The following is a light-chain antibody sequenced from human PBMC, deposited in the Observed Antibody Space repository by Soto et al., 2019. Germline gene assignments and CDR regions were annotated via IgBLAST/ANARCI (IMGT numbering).Light chain of an antibody. J-gene: IGKJ1*01. V-gene: IGKV3-11*01. CDR3: QQRSNWPPWT. Sequence: EIVLTQSPATLSLSPGERATLSCRASQSVSSYLAWYQQKPGQAPRLPIYDASNRATGIPARFSGSGSGTDFTLTISSLEPEDFAVYYCQQRSNWPPWTFGQGTKVDNK. CDR2: DAS. CDR1: QSVSSY.